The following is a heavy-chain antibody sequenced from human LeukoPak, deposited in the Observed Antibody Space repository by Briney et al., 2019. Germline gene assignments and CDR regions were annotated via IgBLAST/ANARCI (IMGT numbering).Heavy chain of an antibody. CDR3: ARTPYDSSGYGYYYYMDV. D-gene: IGHD3-22*01. CDR1: GGSISSGGYS. V-gene: IGHV4-30-4*07. Sequence: SETLSLTCAVSGGSISSGGYSWSWIRQPPGKGLEWIGYIYYSGSTYYNPSLKSRVTISVDTSKNQFSLKLSSVTAADTAVYYCARTPYDSSGYGYYYYMDVWGKGTTVTVSS. J-gene: IGHJ6*03. CDR2: IYYSGST.